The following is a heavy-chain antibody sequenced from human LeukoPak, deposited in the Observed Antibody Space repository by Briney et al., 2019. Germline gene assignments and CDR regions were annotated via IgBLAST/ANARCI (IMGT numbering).Heavy chain of an antibody. D-gene: IGHD3-3*01. J-gene: IGHJ4*02. V-gene: IGHV3-7*01. CDR1: GFTFSSYW. CDR2: IKQDGSEK. CDR3: ARDTPNYDFWSGYYPHFDY. Sequence: GGSLRLSCAASGFTFSSYWMSWVRQAPGKGQEWGANIKQDGSEKYYVDSVKGRFTISRDNAKNSLYLQMNSLRAEDTAVYYCARDTPNYDFWSGYYPHFDYWGQGTLVTVSS.